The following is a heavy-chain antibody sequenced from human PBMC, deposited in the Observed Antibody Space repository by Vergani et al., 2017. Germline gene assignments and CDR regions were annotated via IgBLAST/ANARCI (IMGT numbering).Heavy chain of an antibody. Sequence: QVQLVQSGAEVKKPGSSVKVSCKASGGTFSSYAISWVRQAPGQGLEWMGGMNPNSGNTGYAQKFQGRVTITRNTSISTAYMELSSLRSEDTAVYYCARGYRYYFDYWGQGTLVTVSS. CDR1: GGTFSSYA. CDR2: MNPNSGNT. D-gene: IGHD1-14*01. J-gene: IGHJ4*02. CDR3: ARGYRYYFDY. V-gene: IGHV1-8*03.